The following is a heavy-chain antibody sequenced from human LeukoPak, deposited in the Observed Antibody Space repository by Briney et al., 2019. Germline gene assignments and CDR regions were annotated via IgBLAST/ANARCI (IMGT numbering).Heavy chain of an antibody. CDR3: ARSPGQWLVDY. V-gene: IGHV3-7*01. CDR1: GFTFSHYW. CDR2: IRPDGGDT. D-gene: IGHD6-19*01. J-gene: IGHJ4*02. Sequence: PTGGSLRLSCAASGFTFSHYWMAWVRQSPEKGLEWLANIRPDGGDTAYADSVKGRFTIDRDNARNSVYLQMNSLRVEETAVYYCARSPGQWLVDYWGQGTLVTVSS.